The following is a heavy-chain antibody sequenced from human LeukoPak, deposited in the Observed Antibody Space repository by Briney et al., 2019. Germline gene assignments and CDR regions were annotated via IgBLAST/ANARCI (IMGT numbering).Heavy chain of an antibody. J-gene: IGHJ4*02. Sequence: IPSETLSLTCAVYGGSFSGYYWSWIRQPPGKGLEWIGEINHSGSTNYNPSLKSRVTISVDTSKNQFSLKLSSVTAADTAVYYCARRGRWVYSSSWYDPFDYWGQGTLVTVSS. CDR2: INHSGST. V-gene: IGHV4-34*01. D-gene: IGHD6-13*01. CDR1: GGSFSGYY. CDR3: ARRGRWVYSSSWYDPFDY.